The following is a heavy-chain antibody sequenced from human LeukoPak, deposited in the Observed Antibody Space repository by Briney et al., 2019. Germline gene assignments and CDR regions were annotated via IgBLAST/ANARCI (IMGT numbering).Heavy chain of an antibody. J-gene: IGHJ4*02. CDR2: ITGSGGNT. CDR1: GFIFSNYA. V-gene: IGHV3-23*01. Sequence: TGGSLRLSCAASGFIFSNYAMGWGRQAPGKGLEWVSSITGSGGNTYYADSVKGRFTFSRDNSKNTLHLQMNSLRAEDTAVYYCARDRGDSNWPNFDYWGQGTLVTVSS. CDR3: ARDRGDSNWPNFDY. D-gene: IGHD3-10*01.